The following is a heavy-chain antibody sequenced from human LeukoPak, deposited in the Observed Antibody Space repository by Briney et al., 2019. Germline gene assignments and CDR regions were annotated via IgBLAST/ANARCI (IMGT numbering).Heavy chain of an antibody. CDR2: IYYSGST. Sequence: SETLSLTCTVSGGSISSYYWSWIRQPPGKGLEWIGYIYYSGSTNYNPSLKSRVTISVDTSKNQFSLKLSSVTAADTAVYYCARQAGSGYYQSYWYFDLWGRGTLVTVSS. J-gene: IGHJ2*01. V-gene: IGHV4-59*08. CDR3: ARQAGSGYYQSYWYFDL. CDR1: GGSISSYY. D-gene: IGHD3-22*01.